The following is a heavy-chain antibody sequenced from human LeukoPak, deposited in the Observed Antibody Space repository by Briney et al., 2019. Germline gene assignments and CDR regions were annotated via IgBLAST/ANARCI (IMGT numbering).Heavy chain of an antibody. V-gene: IGHV3-21*01. J-gene: IGHJ4*02. CDR1: GFTFSSYA. CDR2: ISSSSSYI. Sequence: TPGGSLRLSCAASGFTFSSYAMSWVRQAPGKGLEWVSSISSSSSYIYYADSVKGRFTISRDNAKNSLYLQMNSLRAEDTAVYYCARPRQYGQGYYFDYWGQGTLVTVSS. D-gene: IGHD4-17*01. CDR3: ARPRQYGQGYYFDY.